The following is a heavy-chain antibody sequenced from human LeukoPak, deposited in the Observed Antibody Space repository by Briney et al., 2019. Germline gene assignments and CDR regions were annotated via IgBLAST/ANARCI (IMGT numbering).Heavy chain of an antibody. D-gene: IGHD3-10*01. CDR3: ARAGGSGSYYKYYFDY. Sequence: SVKVSCKASGGTFNNYAINWVRQAPGQGLEWMGGIIPIFGSSNYAQKFQGRVTITADESTSTAYMERSSLRSEDTAVYYCARAGGSGSYYKYYFDYWGQGTLVTVSS. J-gene: IGHJ4*02. CDR2: IIPIFGSS. V-gene: IGHV1-69*13. CDR1: GGTFNNYA.